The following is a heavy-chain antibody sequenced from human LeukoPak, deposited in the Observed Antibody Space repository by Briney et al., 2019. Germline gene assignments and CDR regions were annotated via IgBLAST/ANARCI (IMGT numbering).Heavy chain of an antibody. Sequence: GGSLRLSCAASGFTFSSYAMSWVRQAPGEGVEWVSAISGSGGSTYYAAPVKGRFNISRDNSKNALYLQMNSLRAEDTAVYYCAKDYCSGSSCYSGLDFWGQGALVTVSS. V-gene: IGHV3-23*01. CDR1: GFTFSSYA. D-gene: IGHD2-15*01. CDR2: ISGSGGST. CDR3: AKDYCSGSSCYSGLDF. J-gene: IGHJ4*02.